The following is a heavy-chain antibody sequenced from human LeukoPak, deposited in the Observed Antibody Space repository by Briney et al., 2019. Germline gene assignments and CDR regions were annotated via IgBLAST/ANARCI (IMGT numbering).Heavy chain of an antibody. CDR1: GFTVSSNY. J-gene: IGHJ4*02. CDR2: ISGSGGST. V-gene: IGHV3-23*01. CDR3: AKDEYYYEY. D-gene: IGHD6-6*01. Sequence: GGSLRLSCAASGFTVSSNYMSWVRQAPGKGLEWVSAISGSGGSTYYADSVKGRFTISRDNSKNTLYLQMNSLRAEDTAVYYCAKDEYYYEYWGQGTLVTVSS.